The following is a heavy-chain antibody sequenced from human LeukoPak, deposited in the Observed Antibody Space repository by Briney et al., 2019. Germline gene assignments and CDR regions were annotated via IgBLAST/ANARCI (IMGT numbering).Heavy chain of an antibody. Sequence: PGGSLRLSCEASGFTFSAYWMHWVRHAPGKGLVWVSRINSDGSTTSYADSVKGRFTISRDNAKNTLYLQMNSLRAGDTAVYFCARSPHDYWGQGTLVTVSS. V-gene: IGHV3-74*01. CDR1: GFTFSAYW. J-gene: IGHJ4*02. CDR3: ARSPHDY. CDR2: INSDGSTT.